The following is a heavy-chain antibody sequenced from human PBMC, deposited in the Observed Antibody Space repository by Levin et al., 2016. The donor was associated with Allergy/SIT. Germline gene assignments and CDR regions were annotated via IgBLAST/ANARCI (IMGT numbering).Heavy chain of an antibody. CDR2: ISGDGNT. CDR3: VKSRDSSGYYQSPADF. J-gene: IGHJ4*02. D-gene: IGHD3-22*01. V-gene: IGHV3-23*01. CDR1: GFSFGSYV. Sequence: GSLRLSCAASGFSFGSYVMSWVRQTPMKGLEWVSAISGDGNTHYTDSVKGRFTISRDNSKNTLYVQMNSLRVEDTAVYYCVKSRDSSGYYQSPADFWGQGTLVTVSS.